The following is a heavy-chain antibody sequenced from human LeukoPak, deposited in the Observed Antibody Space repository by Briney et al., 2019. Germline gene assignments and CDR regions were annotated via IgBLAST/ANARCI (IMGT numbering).Heavy chain of an antibody. D-gene: IGHD4-17*01. J-gene: IGHJ4*02. Sequence: SETLSLTCTVSGDSISSYYWSWLRQPPGKGLEWIGYIYYSGTSNYNPSLKSRVTISVDTSKNQFSLNLSSVTAADTAVYYYARRLDNGDYQFDYWGQGTLVTVTS. CDR1: GDSISSYY. CDR2: IYYSGTS. V-gene: IGHV4-59*08. CDR3: ARRLDNGDYQFDY.